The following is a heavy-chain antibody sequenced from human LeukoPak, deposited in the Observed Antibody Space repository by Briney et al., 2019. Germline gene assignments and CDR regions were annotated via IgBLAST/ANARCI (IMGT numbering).Heavy chain of an antibody. J-gene: IGHJ4*02. V-gene: IGHV3-30*03. CDR3: ASEIIFGSFDY. CDR1: GFTFSSYS. CDR2: ISYDGSNK. D-gene: IGHD3-3*01. Sequence: GGSLRLSCAASGFTFSSYSMNWVRQAPGKGLEWVAVISYDGSNKYYADSVKGRFTISRDNSKNTLYLQMSSLRAEDTAVYYCASEIIFGSFDYWGQGTLVTVSS.